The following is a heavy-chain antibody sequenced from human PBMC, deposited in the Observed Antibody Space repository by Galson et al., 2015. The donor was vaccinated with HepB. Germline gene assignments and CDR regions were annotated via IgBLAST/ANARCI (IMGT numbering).Heavy chain of an antibody. Sequence: SLRLSCAASGFTFSGSAIHWVRQTSGKGLEWVGRIRSKASNYSTAYAASLKGRFTISRDDSKNTAYLHMNSLKTEDKAVYYCLRRGDRAGYSSSGGQGALVTVSS. CDR1: GFTFSGSA. CDR2: IRSKASNYST. V-gene: IGHV3-73*01. J-gene: IGHJ4*02. D-gene: IGHD6-13*01. CDR3: LRRGDRAGYSSS.